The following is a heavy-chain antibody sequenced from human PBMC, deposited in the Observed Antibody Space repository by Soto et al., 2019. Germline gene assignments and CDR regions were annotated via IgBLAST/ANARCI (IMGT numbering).Heavy chain of an antibody. V-gene: IGHV3-30-3*01. J-gene: IGHJ4*02. CDR3: ASGYYSDISSHFDY. Sequence: GGSLRLSCAASGFTFSSYAMHWVRQAPGKGLEWVAVISYDGSNKYYADSVKGRFTISRDNSKNTLYLQMNSLRAEDTAVYYCASGYYSDISSHFDYWGQGTLVTVSS. CDR2: ISYDGSNK. CDR1: GFTFSSYA. D-gene: IGHD4-4*01.